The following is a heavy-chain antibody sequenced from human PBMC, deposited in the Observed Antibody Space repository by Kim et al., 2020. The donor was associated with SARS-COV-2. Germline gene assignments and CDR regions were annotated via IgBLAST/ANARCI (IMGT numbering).Heavy chain of an antibody. CDR2: INTNTGNP. CDR3: ARVQKYYDSSGYQPLDY. J-gene: IGHJ4*02. V-gene: IGHV7-4-1*02. D-gene: IGHD3-22*01. CDR1: GYTFSRYA. Sequence: ASVKVSCKASGYTFSRYAMNWVRQAPGQGLEWMGWINTNTGNPTYAQGFTGRFVFSLDTSVTTAYLQINRLKAEDTAVYYCARVQKYYDSSGYQPLDYWGQGTLVTVSS.